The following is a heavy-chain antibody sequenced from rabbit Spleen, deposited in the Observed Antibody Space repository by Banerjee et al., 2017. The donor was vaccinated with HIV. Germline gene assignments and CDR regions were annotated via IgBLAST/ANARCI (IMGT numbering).Heavy chain of an antibody. J-gene: IGHJ4*01. Sequence: QEQLVESGGGLVQPGTSLTLTCTASGFSFSSSYYICWVRQAPGKGLEWIACIYVGSSGSTYYASWAKGRFTISKTSSTTVTLQMTSLTAADTATYFCARGFYTYDDYADFYGYYFNLWGQGTLVTVS. CDR2: IYVGSSGST. V-gene: IGHV1S45*01. D-gene: IGHD2-1*01. CDR1: GFSFSSSYY. CDR3: ARGFYTYDDYADFYGYYFNL.